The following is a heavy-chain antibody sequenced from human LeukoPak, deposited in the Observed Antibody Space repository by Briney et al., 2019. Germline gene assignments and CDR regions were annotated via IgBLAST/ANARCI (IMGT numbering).Heavy chain of an antibody. CDR2: IIPILGTA. CDR3: ARAESERGDGYNWEGFDY. CDR1: GGTFSSYA. V-gene: IGHV1-69*11. Sequence: SVKVSCKASGGTFSSYAISWVRQAPGQGLEWMGRIIPILGTANYAQKFQGRVTITTDESTSTAYMELSSLRSEDTAVYYCARAESERGDGYNWEGFDYWGQGTLVTVSS. J-gene: IGHJ4*02. D-gene: IGHD5-24*01.